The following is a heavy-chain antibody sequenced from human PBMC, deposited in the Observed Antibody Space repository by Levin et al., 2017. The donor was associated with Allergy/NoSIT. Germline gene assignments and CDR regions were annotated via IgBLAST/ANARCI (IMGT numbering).Heavy chain of an antibody. Sequence: PGGSLRLSCKASGYSFSFYWIAWVRQMPGKGLEWMGIIYPSDSDTRYRPSFQGQVTISADKSISTAYLQWSSLKASDTAIYYCARRRLSGSYVSFPAAGDGFDSWGQGAMVTVSP. CDR3: ARRRLSGSYVSFPAAGDGFDS. CDR1: GYSFSFYW. J-gene: IGHJ3*02. D-gene: IGHD1-26*01. CDR2: IYPSDSDT. V-gene: IGHV5-51*01.